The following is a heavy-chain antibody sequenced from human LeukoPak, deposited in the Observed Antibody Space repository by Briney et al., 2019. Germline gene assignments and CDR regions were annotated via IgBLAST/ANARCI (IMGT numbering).Heavy chain of an antibody. CDR1: GFTFSSYA. CDR3: AKLSIDSSGYYPYYFDY. D-gene: IGHD3-22*01. J-gene: IGHJ4*02. CDR2: ISGSGGST. Sequence: GVSLRLSCAASGFTFSSYAMSWVRQAPGKGLEWVSAISGSGGSTYYADSVKGRFTISRDNSKNTLYLQMNSLRAEDTAVYYCAKLSIDSSGYYPYYFDYWGQGTLVTVSS. V-gene: IGHV3-23*01.